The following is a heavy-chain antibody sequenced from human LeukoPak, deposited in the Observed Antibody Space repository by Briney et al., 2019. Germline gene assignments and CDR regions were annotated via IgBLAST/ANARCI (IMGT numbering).Heavy chain of an antibody. J-gene: IGHJ4*02. Sequence: SVKVSCKASGGTLSSYAISWVRQAPGQGLEWMGRIIPILGIANYAQKFQGRVTITADKSTSTAYMELSSLRSEDTAVYYCARGSGGYNFDYWGQGTLVTVSS. CDR3: ARGSGGYNFDY. CDR2: IIPILGIA. CDR1: GGTLSSYA. D-gene: IGHD5-12*01. V-gene: IGHV1-69*04.